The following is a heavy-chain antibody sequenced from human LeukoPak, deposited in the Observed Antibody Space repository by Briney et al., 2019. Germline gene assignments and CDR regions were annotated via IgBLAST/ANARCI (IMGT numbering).Heavy chain of an antibody. D-gene: IGHD3-10*01. J-gene: IGHJ3*02. Sequence: SETLSLTCAVYGGSFSGYYWSWIRQPPGKGLEWIGEINHSGSTNYNPSLKSRVTISVHTSNNQFSLNLNSVTAADTAVYYCARDRGGLDAFDIWGQGTMVTVSS. CDR3: ARDRGGLDAFDI. CDR1: GGSFSGYY. CDR2: INHSGST. V-gene: IGHV4-34*01.